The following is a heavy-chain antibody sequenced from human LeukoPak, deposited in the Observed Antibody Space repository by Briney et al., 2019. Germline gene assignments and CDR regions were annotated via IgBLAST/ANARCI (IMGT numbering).Heavy chain of an antibody. V-gene: IGHV4-31*03. J-gene: IGHJ5*02. CDR3: ARDRPAGWFDP. Sequence: TSQTLSLTCTVSGGSISSGGYYWSWIRQHPGKGLEWIGYIYYSGSTYYNPSLKSRVTISVDTSKNQFSLKLSSVTAADTAVYYCARDRPAGWFDPWGQGTLVTVSS. CDR2: IYYSGST. CDR1: GGSISSGGYY.